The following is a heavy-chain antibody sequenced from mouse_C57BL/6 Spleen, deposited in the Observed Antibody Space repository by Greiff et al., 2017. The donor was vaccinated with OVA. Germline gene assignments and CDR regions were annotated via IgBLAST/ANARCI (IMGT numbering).Heavy chain of an antibody. CDR1: GYTFTSYW. D-gene: IGHD4-1*01. J-gene: IGHJ4*01. Sequence: VQLQQPGAELVKPGASVKLSCKASGYTFTSYWMQWVKQRPGQGLEWIGEIDPSDSYTNYNQKFKGKATLTVDTSSSTAYMQLSSLTSEDSAVYYCARSNWDFYAMDYWGQGTSVTVSS. CDR2: IDPSDSYT. CDR3: ARSNWDFYAMDY. V-gene: IGHV1-50*01.